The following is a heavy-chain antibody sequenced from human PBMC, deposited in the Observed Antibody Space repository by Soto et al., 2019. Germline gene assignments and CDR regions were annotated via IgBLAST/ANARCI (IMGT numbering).Heavy chain of an antibody. CDR3: ARDGSRFRFYYYYGMDV. CDR2: INHSGST. V-gene: IGHV4-34*01. D-gene: IGHD3-3*01. Sequence: SETLSLTCAVYGGSFSGYYLSWIRQPPGKGLEWIGEINHSGSTNYNPSLKSRVTISVDTSKNQFSLKLSSVTAADTAVYYCARDGSRFRFYYYYGMDVWGQGTTVTVS. CDR1: GGSFSGYY. J-gene: IGHJ6*02.